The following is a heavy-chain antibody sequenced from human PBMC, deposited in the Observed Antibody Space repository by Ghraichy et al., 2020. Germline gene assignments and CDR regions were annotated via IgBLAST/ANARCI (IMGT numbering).Heavy chain of an antibody. V-gene: IGHV3-7*01. Sequence: GGSLNISCAASGFTFSASWMHWVRQAPGKGLQWLANIKEDGSLRQYVHSVKGRFTISRDNAKNSLFLEMNSLRVEDTAVYFCASEEVNTPWRWGQGTLVTVSS. CDR1: GFTFSASW. D-gene: IGHD3-3*01. CDR2: IKEDGSLR. CDR3: ASEEVNTPWR. J-gene: IGHJ4*02.